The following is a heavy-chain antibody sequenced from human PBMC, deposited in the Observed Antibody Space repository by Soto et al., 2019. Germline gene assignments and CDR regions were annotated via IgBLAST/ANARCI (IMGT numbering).Heavy chain of an antibody. J-gene: IGHJ5*02. CDR3: ARDPSGHPPLYRFDP. CDR2: IYYTGST. Sequence: QVQLQESDPGLVKPSETLSLTCTVSGGSINNYYWNWIRQPPGKGLEWIGNIYYTGSTNYNPSLKSRVIISVDTSKNHFSLHLSSVTAADTAVYYCARDPSGHPPLYRFDPWGQGTLVTVSS. D-gene: IGHD5-12*01. V-gene: IGHV4-59*01. CDR1: GGSINNYY.